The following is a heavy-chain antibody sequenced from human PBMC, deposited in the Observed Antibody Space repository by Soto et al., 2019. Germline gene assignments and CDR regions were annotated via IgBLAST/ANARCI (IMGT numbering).Heavy chain of an antibody. CDR3: ARESEDLTSNFDY. J-gene: IGHJ4*02. Sequence: LRLSCAASGFTFSSYAMHWVRQAPGKGLEWVAVISYDGSNKYYADSVKGRFTISRDNSKNTLYLEMNSLRAEDTAVYYCARESEDLTSNFDYWGQGTLVTVSS. CDR1: GFTFSSYA. V-gene: IGHV3-30-3*01. CDR2: ISYDGSNK.